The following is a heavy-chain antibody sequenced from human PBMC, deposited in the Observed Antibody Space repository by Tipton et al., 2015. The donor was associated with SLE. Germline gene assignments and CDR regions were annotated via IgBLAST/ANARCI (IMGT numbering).Heavy chain of an antibody. Sequence: SLRLSCAASGFTFSSYAMSWVRQAPGKGLEWVSAISGSGGSTYYADSVKGRFTISRDNAKNSLYLQMNSLRAEDTAVYYCARTYYDFWSGPWYFDYWGQGTLVTVSS. CDR2: ISGSGGST. D-gene: IGHD3-3*01. CDR1: GFTFSSYA. V-gene: IGHV3-23*01. CDR3: ARTYYDFWSGPWYFDY. J-gene: IGHJ4*02.